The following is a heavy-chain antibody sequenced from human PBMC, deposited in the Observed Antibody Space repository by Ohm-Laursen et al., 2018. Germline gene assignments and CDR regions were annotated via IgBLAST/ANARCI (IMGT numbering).Heavy chain of an antibody. Sequence: SETLSLTCTVSGDSINNYYWSWIRQPAGKGLEWIGRRYATGSSNYNPSLNSRVTMSVDTSRNQFSLKLTSVTAADTAVYYCARRANSAYPYYLDRWGQGTLVTVSS. CDR3: ARRANSAYPYYLDR. CDR1: GDSINNYY. V-gene: IGHV4-4*07. CDR2: RYATGSS. J-gene: IGHJ4*02. D-gene: IGHD3-22*01.